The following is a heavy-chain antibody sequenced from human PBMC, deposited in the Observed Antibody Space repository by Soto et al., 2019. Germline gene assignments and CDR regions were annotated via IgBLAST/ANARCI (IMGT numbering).Heavy chain of an antibody. J-gene: IGHJ4*02. D-gene: IGHD3-16*01. V-gene: IGHV1-46*03. CDR3: ARAYSANY. Sequence: QVQLVQSGAEVKKPGASVKVSCKATGYTFTSYYMHWVRQAPGQGLEWVGIINPSGGNTRYAQRFQGRVAMTRDTSTSTVYMELSSLRSEDTAVYYCARAYSANYWGQGTLVTVSS. CDR2: INPSGGNT. CDR1: GYTFTSYY.